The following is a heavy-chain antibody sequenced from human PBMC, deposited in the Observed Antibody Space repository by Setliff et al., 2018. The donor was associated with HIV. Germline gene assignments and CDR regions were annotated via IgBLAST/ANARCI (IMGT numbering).Heavy chain of an antibody. CDR3: ARASAYKGVFSVTHGAFDN. Sequence: SETLSLTCIVSGGSISPTNYYWGWIRRAPGKGLEWIGSMYYSGTTYYNLSLKTRLTMTVDASKSQLSLKLSSVTAADSAFYYCARASAYKGVFSVTHGAFDNWGRGILVTVSS. J-gene: IGHJ4*02. CDR2: MYYSGTT. D-gene: IGHD1-1*01. V-gene: IGHV4-39*07. CDR1: GGSISPTNYY.